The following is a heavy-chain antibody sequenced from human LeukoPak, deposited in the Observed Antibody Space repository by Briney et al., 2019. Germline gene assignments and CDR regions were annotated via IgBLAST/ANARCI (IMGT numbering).Heavy chain of an antibody. V-gene: IGHV3-23*01. D-gene: IGHD5-18*01. J-gene: IGHJ4*02. CDR2: ISGTGSST. CDR1: GFAFSTYA. CDR3: AKGLPAIGDYFDF. Sequence: GGSLRLSCAASGFAFSTYAMSWVRQAPGKGLEWVSVISGTGSSTYYADSVKGRFTISRDNSENTLYLQIHSLRAEDTAVYYCAKGLPAIGDYFDFWGQGTLVTVSS.